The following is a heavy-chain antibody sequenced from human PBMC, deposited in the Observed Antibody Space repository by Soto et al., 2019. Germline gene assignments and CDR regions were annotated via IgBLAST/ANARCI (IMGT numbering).Heavy chain of an antibody. V-gene: IGHV1-3*01. Sequence: QVQLVQSGAEVKKPGASVKVSCKASGYTFTSYAMHWVRQAPGQRLEWMGWINAGNGNTRYSQRFQGRVTITRDTSASTAYMELSGLRSEDTSVYYCARGVGQFDYWGQGTLVTVSS. CDR2: INAGNGNT. D-gene: IGHD3-10*01. J-gene: IGHJ4*02. CDR3: ARGVGQFDY. CDR1: GYTFTSYA.